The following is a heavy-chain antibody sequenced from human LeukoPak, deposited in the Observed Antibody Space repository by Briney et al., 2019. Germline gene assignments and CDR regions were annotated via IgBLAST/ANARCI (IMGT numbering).Heavy chain of an antibody. Sequence: PSETLSLTCTVSGGSISSGDYYWSWIRQPPGKGLEWIGYIYYSGSTYYNPSLKSRVTISVDTSKNQFSLKLSSVTAADTAVYYCARDQAELRYFDWFHWFDLWGQGTLVTVSS. J-gene: IGHJ5*02. CDR1: GGSISSGDYY. D-gene: IGHD3-9*01. V-gene: IGHV4-30-4*01. CDR3: ARDQAELRYFDWFHWFDL. CDR2: IYYSGST.